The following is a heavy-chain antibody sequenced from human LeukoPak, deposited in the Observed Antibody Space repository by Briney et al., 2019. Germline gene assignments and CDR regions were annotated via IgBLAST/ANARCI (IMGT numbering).Heavy chain of an antibody. V-gene: IGHV1-69*04. Sequence: ASVKVSCKASGGTFSSYAISWVRQAPGQGLEWMGRIIPILGIANYAQKFQGRVTITADKSSSTAYMELSSLRSEDTAVYYCARDGVSPMVATAGWFDPWGQGTLVTVSS. D-gene: IGHD5-12*01. CDR3: ARDGVSPMVATAGWFDP. CDR2: IIPILGIA. CDR1: GGTFSSYA. J-gene: IGHJ5*02.